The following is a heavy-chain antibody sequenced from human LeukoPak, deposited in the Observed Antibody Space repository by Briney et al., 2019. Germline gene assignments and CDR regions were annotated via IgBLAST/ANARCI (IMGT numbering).Heavy chain of an antibody. Sequence: SETLSLTCTVSGGSISSGGYYWSWIRQPPGKGLEWIGYIYHSGSTYYNPSLKSRVTISVDRSKNQFSLKLSSVTAADTAVYYCARYTDYDFWSGYLNYFDYRGQGTLVTVSS. D-gene: IGHD3-3*01. V-gene: IGHV4-30-2*01. CDR2: IYHSGST. J-gene: IGHJ4*02. CDR1: GGSISSGGYY. CDR3: ARYTDYDFWSGYLNYFDY.